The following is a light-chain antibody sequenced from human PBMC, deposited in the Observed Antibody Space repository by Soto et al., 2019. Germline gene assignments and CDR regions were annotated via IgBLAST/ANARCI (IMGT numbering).Light chain of an antibody. CDR1: SSDVGSYNL. J-gene: IGLJ3*02. CDR3: CSYAGSSTFVV. V-gene: IGLV2-23*03. CDR2: EGS. Sequence: QSALTQPASVSGSPGQSITISCTGTSSDVGSYNLVSWYQHHPGKAPKLIIFEGSKRPSGVSNRFSGSKSGNTASLTISGLQAEDEADYYCCSYAGSSTFVVFGGGTKL.